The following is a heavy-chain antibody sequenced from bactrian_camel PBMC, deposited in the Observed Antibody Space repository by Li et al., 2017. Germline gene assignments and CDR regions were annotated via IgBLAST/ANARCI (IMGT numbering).Heavy chain of an antibody. D-gene: IGHD6*01. Sequence: VQLVESGGGSVQAGGSLVLSCTASGFTFEDSDMSWHRQAPGNECVLVSTISSDGSTYYADSVKGRFTISRDIVKHTMYLQMNNLKPIDTAVYYCKTDRAYGTGRCSRLMGVWGQGTQVTVS. CDR1: GFTFEDSD. CDR3: KTDRAYGTGRCSRLMGV. CDR2: ISSDGST. V-gene: IGHV3S66*01. J-gene: IGHJ4*01.